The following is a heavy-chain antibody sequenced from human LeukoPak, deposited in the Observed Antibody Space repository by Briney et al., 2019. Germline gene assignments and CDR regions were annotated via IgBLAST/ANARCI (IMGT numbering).Heavy chain of an antibody. V-gene: IGHV3-21*01. J-gene: IGHJ4*02. CDR2: IGSSSSYI. CDR3: ARDRGRGDYGYFDY. D-gene: IGHD4-17*01. Sequence: GGSLRLSCAASGFTFDDYAMHWVRQAPGKGLEWVSSIGSSSSYIYYADSVKGRFTISRDNAKNSLYLQMNSLRAEDTAVYYCARDRGRGDYGYFDYWGQGTLVTVSS. CDR1: GFTFDDYA.